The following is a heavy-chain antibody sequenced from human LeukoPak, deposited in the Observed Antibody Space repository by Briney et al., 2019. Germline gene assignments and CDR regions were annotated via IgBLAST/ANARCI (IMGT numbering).Heavy chain of an antibody. J-gene: IGHJ3*02. CDR1: GGSISSYY. CDR3: ARRDSINLDAFDI. D-gene: IGHD3-3*02. CDR2: IYTSGST. Sequence: SETLSLTCTVSGGSISSYYWSWIRQPAGKGLEWNGRIYTSGSTNYNPSLKSRVTISVDTSKNQFSLKLSSVTAADTAVYYCARRDSINLDAFDIWGQGTMVTVSS. V-gene: IGHV4-4*07.